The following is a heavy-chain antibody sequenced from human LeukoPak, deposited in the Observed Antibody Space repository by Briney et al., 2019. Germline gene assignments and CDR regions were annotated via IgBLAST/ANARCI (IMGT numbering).Heavy chain of an antibody. J-gene: IGHJ4*02. CDR1: GGSISSYY. D-gene: IGHD2-8*01. Sequence: SETLSLTCTVSGGSISSYYWSWIRQPPGKGLEWIGYIYYSGSTNYNPSLKSRVIISVDTSKNQFSPKLSSVTAADTAVYYCARESVYGADYWGQGTLVTVSS. CDR3: ARESVYGADY. CDR2: IYYSGST. V-gene: IGHV4-59*01.